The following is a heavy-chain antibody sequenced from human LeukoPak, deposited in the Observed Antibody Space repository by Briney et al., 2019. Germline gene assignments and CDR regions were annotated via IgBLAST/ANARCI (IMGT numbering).Heavy chain of an antibody. J-gene: IGHJ5*02. V-gene: IGHV4-34*01. CDR2: INHSGST. CDR1: GGSFSGYY. CDR3: ARVAGGRYCSSTSCPQHLNWFDP. D-gene: IGHD2-2*01. Sequence: SETLSLTCAVYGGSFSGYYWSWIRQPPGKGLERIGEINHSGSTNYNPSLKSRVTISVDTSKNQFSLKLSSVTAADTAVYYCARVAGGRYCSSTSCPQHLNWFDPWGQGTLVTVSS.